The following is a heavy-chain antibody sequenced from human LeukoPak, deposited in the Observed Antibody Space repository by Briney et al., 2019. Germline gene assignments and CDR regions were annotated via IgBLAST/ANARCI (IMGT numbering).Heavy chain of an antibody. J-gene: IGHJ4*02. CDR1: GYTLTELS. Sequence: SVKVSCKVSGYTLTELSMHWVRQAPGKGLEWMGGIIPIFDTAHYAQKFQGRVTITADESTSTAYMELSSLRSEDTAVYYCARDATLLWFGETLGGNFDYWGQGTLVTVSS. CDR2: IIPIFDTA. V-gene: IGHV1-69*13. D-gene: IGHD3-10*01. CDR3: ARDATLLWFGETLGGNFDY.